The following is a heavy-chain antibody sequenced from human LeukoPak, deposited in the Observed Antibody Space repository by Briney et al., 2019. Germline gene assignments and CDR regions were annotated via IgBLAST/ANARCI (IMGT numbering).Heavy chain of an antibody. J-gene: IGHJ6*03. Sequence: SETLSLTCTVSGGSISSYYWSWIRQPPGKGLEWIGYIYYRGSTNYNPSLKSRVTISVDTSKNQFSLKLSSVTAADTAVYYCARTTEAHSWRTRYYDYYMDVWGKGTTVTVSS. CDR1: GGSISSYY. CDR2: IYYRGST. V-gene: IGHV4-59*01. D-gene: IGHD6-13*01. CDR3: ARTTEAHSWRTRYYDYYMDV.